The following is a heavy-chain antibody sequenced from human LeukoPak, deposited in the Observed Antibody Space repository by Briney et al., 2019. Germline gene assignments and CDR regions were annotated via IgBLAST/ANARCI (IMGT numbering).Heavy chain of an antibody. V-gene: IGHV4-34*01. J-gene: IGHJ4*02. D-gene: IGHD6-6*01. Sequence: PSETLSLACTVSGGSISSYYWSWIRQPPGKGLEWIGEINHSGSTNYNPSLKSRVTISVDTSKNQFSLKLSSVTAADTAVYYCARRRGTGSSSSFDYWGQGTLVTVSS. CDR3: ARRRGTGSSSSFDY. CDR1: GGSISSYY. CDR2: INHSGST.